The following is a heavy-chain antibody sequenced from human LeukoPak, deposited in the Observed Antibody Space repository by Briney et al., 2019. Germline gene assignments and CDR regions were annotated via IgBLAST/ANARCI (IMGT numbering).Heavy chain of an antibody. V-gene: IGHV4-4*07. J-gene: IGHJ6*03. CDR1: GGSISSYF. D-gene: IGHD3-16*01. CDR3: ARERSDYDATNYYYCYYMDV. Sequence: SETLSLTCTHPGGSISSYFWSLIRQPAEEGLEWIGRIYTSVSTNYNPYLKSRVSMSVVTSKIQFSMKLSSVSAAVTVVYYCARERSDYDATNYYYCYYMDVWGKGTTVTVSS. CDR2: IYTSVST.